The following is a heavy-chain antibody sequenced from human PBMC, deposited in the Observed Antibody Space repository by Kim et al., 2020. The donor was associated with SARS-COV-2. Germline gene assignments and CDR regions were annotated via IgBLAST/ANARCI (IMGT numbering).Heavy chain of an antibody. J-gene: IGHJ3*02. Sequence: SETLSLTCTVSGGSISSSSYYWGWIRQPPGKGLEWIGSIYYSGSTYYNPSLKSRVTISVDTSKNQFSLKLSSVTAADTAVYYCARQERARLVDKRAFDIWGQGTMVTVSS. CDR3: ARQERARLVDKRAFDI. D-gene: IGHD1-26*01. CDR2: IYYSGST. CDR1: GGSISSSSYY. V-gene: IGHV4-39*01.